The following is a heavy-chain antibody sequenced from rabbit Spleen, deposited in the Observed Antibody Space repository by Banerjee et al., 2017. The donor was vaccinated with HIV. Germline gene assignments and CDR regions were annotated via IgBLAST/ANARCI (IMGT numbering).Heavy chain of an antibody. CDR1: GFSFSSSDY. V-gene: IGHV1S40*01. Sequence: QSLEESGGDLVKPGASLTLTCTASGFSFSSSDYMCWVRQAPGKGLEWIACINVITGKAVYASWAKGRFTFSKTSSTTVTLQMTSLTAADTATYFCARLGHADYPYSYGLKLWGQGTLVTVS. J-gene: IGHJ3*01. CDR2: INVITGKA. CDR3: ARLGHADYPYSYGLKL. D-gene: IGHD6-1*01.